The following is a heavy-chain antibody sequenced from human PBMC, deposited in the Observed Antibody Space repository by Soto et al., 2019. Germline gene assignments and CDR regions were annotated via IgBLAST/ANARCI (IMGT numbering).Heavy chain of an antibody. CDR1: GYTFTTSA. CDR3: ARGKVLLWFGEGDMDG. Sequence: QVQLVQSGAEVKKPGASVKISCRTSGYTFTTSAMHWVRQGPGQRLEWMGWINAGNGITKYSQTFRGRVTITRDASATTAYMELSSLRSEDTAVYYCARGKVLLWFGEGDMDGWGKGTTVTVSS. J-gene: IGHJ6*03. V-gene: IGHV1-3*01. CDR2: INAGNGIT. D-gene: IGHD3-10*01.